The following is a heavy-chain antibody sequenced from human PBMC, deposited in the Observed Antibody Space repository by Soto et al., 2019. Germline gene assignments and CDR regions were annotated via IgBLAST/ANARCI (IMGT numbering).Heavy chain of an antibody. V-gene: IGHV3-30-3*01. CDR3: ASTLDV. Sequence: QVQLVESGGGVVQPGRSLRLSCAASGFTFSSYAMHWVRQAPGKGLEWVAVISYDGSNKYYADSVKGRFTISRDNSKNTLYLQMNSLRADDTAVYYCASTLDVWAKGPRSLSP. J-gene: IGHJ6*02. CDR1: GFTFSSYA. CDR2: ISYDGSNK.